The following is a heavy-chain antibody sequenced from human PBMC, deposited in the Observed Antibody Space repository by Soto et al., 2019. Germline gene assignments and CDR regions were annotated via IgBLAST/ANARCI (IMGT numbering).Heavy chain of an antibody. J-gene: IGHJ4*02. CDR1: GGSISSTGYY. Sequence: SETLSLTCSVSGGSISSTGYYWVWIRQPPGKGLEWIGYIYYSGSTYYNPSLKSRVTISVDTSKNQFSLKLSSVTAADTAVYYCAREYDRSSGYYSWGQGTLVTVSS. D-gene: IGHD3-22*01. CDR3: AREYDRSSGYYS. V-gene: IGHV4-30-4*08. CDR2: IYYSGST.